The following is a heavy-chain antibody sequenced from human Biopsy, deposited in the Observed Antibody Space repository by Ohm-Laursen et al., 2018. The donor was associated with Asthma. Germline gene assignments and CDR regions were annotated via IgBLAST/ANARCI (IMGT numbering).Heavy chain of an antibody. CDR2: INAGNGNT. V-gene: IGHV1-3*01. J-gene: IGHJ4*02. D-gene: IGHD1-7*01. Sequence: ASVKVSCKASGYTFINYAIHWVRQAPGQRLEWMGWINAGNGNTKYSQKFQGRVTITRDTSASTAYLDLNSLTPDDTAVYFCARDSLGISGTIYWYDWWGQGTLVTVSS. CDR3: ARDSLGISGTIYWYDW. CDR1: GYTFINYA.